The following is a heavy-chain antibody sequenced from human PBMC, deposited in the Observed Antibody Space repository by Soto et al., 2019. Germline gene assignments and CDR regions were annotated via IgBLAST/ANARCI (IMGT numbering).Heavy chain of an antibody. CDR2: IGRSSTGI. Sequence: EVQLVESGGGLVQPGGSLRLSCAASGFTFSLYSMSWVRQAPGKGLEGVSYIGRSSTGIHYADSVKGRFTISRDDATNSMQLQMNSVRDGDTAVYYCASAVTWGLDVWGQGTTVSISS. CDR3: ASAVTWGLDV. V-gene: IGHV3-48*02. D-gene: IGHD3-10*01. CDR1: GFTFSLYS. J-gene: IGHJ6*02.